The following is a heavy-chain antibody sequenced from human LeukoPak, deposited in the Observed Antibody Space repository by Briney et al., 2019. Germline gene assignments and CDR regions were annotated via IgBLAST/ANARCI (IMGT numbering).Heavy chain of an antibody. Sequence: GASVKVSCKVSGYTLTELSMHWVRQAPGKGLEWMGGFDPEDSETIYAQKFQGRVTMTEDTSTDTAYMELRSLRSEDTAVYYCATGYTGYFDYWGQGTLVTVSS. J-gene: IGHJ4*02. CDR1: GYTLTELS. CDR3: ATGYTGYFDY. CDR2: FDPEDSET. V-gene: IGHV1-24*01. D-gene: IGHD2-2*02.